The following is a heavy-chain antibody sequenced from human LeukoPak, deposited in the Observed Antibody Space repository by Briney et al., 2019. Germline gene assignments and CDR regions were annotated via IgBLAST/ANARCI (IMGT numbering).Heavy chain of an antibody. CDR2: IRYDGSNK. D-gene: IGHD6-13*01. CDR1: GFTFSSYG. CDR3: AKGVGSSWFYFDY. J-gene: IGHJ4*02. Sequence: GGSLRLSCAASGFTFSSYGMHWVRQAPGKGLEWVAFIRYDGSNKYYADSVKGRFTTSRDNSKNTLYLQMNSLRAEDTAVYYCAKGVGSSWFYFDYWGQGTLVTVSS. V-gene: IGHV3-30*02.